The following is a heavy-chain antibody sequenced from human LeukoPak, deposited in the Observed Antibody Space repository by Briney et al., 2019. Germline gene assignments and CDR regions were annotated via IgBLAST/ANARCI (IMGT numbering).Heavy chain of an antibody. CDR2: INHSGST. CDR3: ARVGYCSSTSCSPHDFDY. V-gene: IGHV4-34*01. J-gene: IGHJ4*02. D-gene: IGHD2-2*03. Sequence: SETLSLTCAVYGGSFSGYYWSWIRQPPGKGLEWIGEINHSGSTNYNPSLKSRVTISVDTSENQFSLKLSSVTAADTAVYYCARVGYCSSTSCSPHDFDYWGQGTLVTVSS. CDR1: GGSFSGYY.